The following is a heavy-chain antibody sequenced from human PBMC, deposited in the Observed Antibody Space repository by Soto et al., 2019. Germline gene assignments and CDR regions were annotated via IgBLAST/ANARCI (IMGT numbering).Heavy chain of an antibody. CDR1: GGSISSSSYY. V-gene: IGHV4-39*01. CDR3: ARSNAEDIVVRPTYYFDY. Sequence: ETLSLTCTFSGGSISSSSYYWGWIRQPPGKGLEWIGSIYYSGSTYYNPSLKSRVTISVDTSKNQFSLKLSSVTAADTAVYYCARSNAEDIVVRPTYYFDYWGQGTLVTVSS. D-gene: IGHD2-15*01. J-gene: IGHJ4*02. CDR2: IYYSGST.